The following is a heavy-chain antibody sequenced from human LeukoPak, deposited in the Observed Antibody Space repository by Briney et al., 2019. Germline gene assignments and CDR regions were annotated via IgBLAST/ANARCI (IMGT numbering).Heavy chain of an antibody. CDR2: IYYSGST. J-gene: IGHJ5*02. V-gene: IGHV4-59*08. D-gene: IGHD6-13*01. Sequence: PSETLSLTCTVSGGSISSYYWSWIRQPPGKGLKWIGYIYYSGSTNYNPPLKSRVTISVDTSKNQFSLKLSSVTAADTAVYYCARQKQQLGWFDPWGQGTLVTVSS. CDR1: GGSISSYY. CDR3: ARQKQQLGWFDP.